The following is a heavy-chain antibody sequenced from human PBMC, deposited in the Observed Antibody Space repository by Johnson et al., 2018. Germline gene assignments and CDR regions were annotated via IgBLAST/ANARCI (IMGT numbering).Heavy chain of an antibody. D-gene: IGHD4-23*01. J-gene: IGHJ6*02. CDR2: MNPNSGNT. CDR1: GYTFTSYD. CDR3: AFFNSDYGRDG. Sequence: QVQLVESGAEVKKPGASVKVSCKASGYTFTSYDINWVRQATGQGLEWMGWMNPNSGNTGYAQKFQGRVTMTRNTSISTAYMELRSLRSGDPAVYYCAFFNSDYGRDGWGQGTTVTVAS. V-gene: IGHV1-8*01.